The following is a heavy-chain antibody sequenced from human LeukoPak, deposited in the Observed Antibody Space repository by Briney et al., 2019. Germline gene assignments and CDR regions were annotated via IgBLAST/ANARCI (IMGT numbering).Heavy chain of an antibody. Sequence: ASVKVSCKASGYTITSYAMHWVRQAPGQRLEWMGWINAGNGNTKYSQKFQGRVTITRDTSASTAYMELSSLRSEATAVYYCARDGPPLDFWSGRSTTNWFDPWGQGTLVTVSS. CDR3: ARDGPPLDFWSGRSTTNWFDP. J-gene: IGHJ5*02. CDR1: GYTITSYA. V-gene: IGHV1-3*01. CDR2: INAGNGNT. D-gene: IGHD3-3*01.